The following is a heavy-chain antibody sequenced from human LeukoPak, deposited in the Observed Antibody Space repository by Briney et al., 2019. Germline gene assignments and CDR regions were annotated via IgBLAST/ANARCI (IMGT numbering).Heavy chain of an antibody. Sequence: PGGALRLSCAVSGFTFSNHGMHWVPQAPGKGLEWGAVISYDGRKKYYADSVKGRVTISRDNSMNTLYLQMNSLRAEDTAVYYCAKEHTNAMDYFHYWGQGTLVTVSS. D-gene: IGHD2-8*01. V-gene: IGHV3-30*18. J-gene: IGHJ4*02. CDR1: GFTFSNHG. CDR3: AKEHTNAMDYFHY. CDR2: ISYDGRKK.